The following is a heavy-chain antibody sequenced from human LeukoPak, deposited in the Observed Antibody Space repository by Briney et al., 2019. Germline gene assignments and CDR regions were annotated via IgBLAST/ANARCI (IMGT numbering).Heavy chain of an antibody. D-gene: IGHD2-21*02. CDR2: VYDNGNT. Sequence: SETLSLTCTVSGGSITGHYWTWFRQSPGKGLEWIGFVYDNGNTNYNSSLQSRVTMSVDTSTNQLSLKMTSVTAADTAIYYCARVFRGVVTSNWFNPWGQGTLVTVSS. V-gene: IGHV4-59*11. CDR3: ARVFRGVVTSNWFNP. J-gene: IGHJ5*02. CDR1: GGSITGHY.